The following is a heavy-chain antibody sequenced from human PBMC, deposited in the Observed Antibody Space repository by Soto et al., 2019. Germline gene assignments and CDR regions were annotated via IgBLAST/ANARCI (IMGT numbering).Heavy chain of an antibody. CDR1: GFTFSSYT. D-gene: IGHD7-27*01. CDR2: ISSSGGST. J-gene: IGHJ4*02. Sequence: EVQLLESGGGLVQPGGSLRLSCAASGFTFSSYTMSWVRQGPGKGLEWVSGISSSGGSTVYADSVKGRFTISRDNFKTTLYLQMNSLRAEDTAVYYCAKGWGDSWGQGPPVTVSS. CDR3: AKGWGDS. V-gene: IGHV3-23*01.